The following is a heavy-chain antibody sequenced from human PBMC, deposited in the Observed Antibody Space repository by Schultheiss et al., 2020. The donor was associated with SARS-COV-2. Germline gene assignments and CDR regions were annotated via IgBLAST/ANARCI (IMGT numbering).Heavy chain of an antibody. Sequence: ASVKVSCKASGFTFTSSAMQWVRQAPGQGLEWMGWINPNSGGTNYAQKLQGRVTMTTDTSTSTAYMELRSLRSEDTAVYYCARGRSYYYGMDVWGQGTTVTVSS. CDR1: GFTFTSSA. V-gene: IGHV1-18*01. J-gene: IGHJ6*02. CDR2: INPNSGGT. CDR3: ARGRSYYYGMDV.